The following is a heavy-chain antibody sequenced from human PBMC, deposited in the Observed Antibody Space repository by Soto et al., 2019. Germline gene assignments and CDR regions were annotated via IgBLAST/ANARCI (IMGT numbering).Heavy chain of an antibody. J-gene: IGHJ5*02. D-gene: IGHD2-15*01. CDR3: AKDGEDIVVVVAATIGWFDP. Sequence: EVQLLESGGGLVQPGGSLRLSCAASGFTFSSYAMSWVRQAPGKGLEWVSAISGSGGSTYYADSVKGRFTISRDNPKNTLYLQMNSLRAEDTAVYYCAKDGEDIVVVVAATIGWFDPWGQGTLVTVSS. CDR1: GFTFSSYA. V-gene: IGHV3-23*01. CDR2: ISGSGGST.